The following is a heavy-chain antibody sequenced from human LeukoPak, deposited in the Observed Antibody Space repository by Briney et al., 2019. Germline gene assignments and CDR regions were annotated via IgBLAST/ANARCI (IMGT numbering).Heavy chain of an antibody. J-gene: IGHJ4*02. CDR2: IKQDGSEK. D-gene: IGHD6-13*01. CDR1: GFTFSSYW. V-gene: IGHV3-7*01. Sequence: PGGSLRLSCAASGFTFSSYWMSWVRQAPGKGLEWVANIKQDGSEKYYVDSVKGRFTISRDNAKNSLYLQMNSLRAEDTAVYYCARAWYSSSSDFDYWGQGTLVTVSS. CDR3: ARAWYSSSSDFDY.